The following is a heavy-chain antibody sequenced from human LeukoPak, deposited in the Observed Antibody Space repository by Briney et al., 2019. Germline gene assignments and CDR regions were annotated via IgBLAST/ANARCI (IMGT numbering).Heavy chain of an antibody. D-gene: IGHD3-22*01. CDR1: GYTFIGYY. Sequence: ASVKVSGKASGYTFIGYYMHWVRQAPGQGLEWMGWINPNSGGTNYAQNFQGRVTMTRDTSISTAYMEVSRLRSDDTAVYYCAREDSSGYDYWGQGTLVTVSS. CDR3: AREDSSGYDY. CDR2: INPNSGGT. V-gene: IGHV1-2*02. J-gene: IGHJ4*02.